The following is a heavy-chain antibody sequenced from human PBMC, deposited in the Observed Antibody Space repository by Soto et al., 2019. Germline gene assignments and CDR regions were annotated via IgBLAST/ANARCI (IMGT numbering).Heavy chain of an antibody. D-gene: IGHD3-9*01. CDR3: ARGLRYFDWLEADY. Sequence: GGSLRLSCAASGFTFSSYAMSWVRQAPGKGLEWVSAISGSGGSTYYADSVKGRFTISRDNSKNTLYLQMNSLRAEDTAVYYCARGLRYFDWLEADYWGQGTLVTVSS. CDR1: GFTFSSYA. J-gene: IGHJ4*02. V-gene: IGHV3-23*01. CDR2: ISGSGGST.